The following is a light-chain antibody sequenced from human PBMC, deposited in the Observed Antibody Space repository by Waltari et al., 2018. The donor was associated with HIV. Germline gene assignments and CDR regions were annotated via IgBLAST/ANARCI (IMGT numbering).Light chain of an antibody. Sequence: IQITQSAASLSASVGDSVNLICRASQNLNKHLKWYQHKSGKPPKLLIYAASNLQSGVPSRCSGSGSGTNFTLTINTLQPEDLAIYYCQQSYSTLRITFGQGTRLDIK. CDR3: QQSYSTLRIT. CDR1: QNLNKH. J-gene: IGKJ5*01. CDR2: AAS. V-gene: IGKV1-39*01.